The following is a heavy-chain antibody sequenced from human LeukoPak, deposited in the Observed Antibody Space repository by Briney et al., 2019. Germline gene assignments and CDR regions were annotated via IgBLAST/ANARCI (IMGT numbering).Heavy chain of an antibody. Sequence: GRSLRLSCAASRLSLRTYRMRGVRQAPGKGLEWVAGISNGGSYKYYADSVKGRFTISRDNSRNTLYLQMNSLRPDDTALYYCAKPRGGESWAFDYWGQGTLVTVSS. J-gene: IGHJ4*01. D-gene: IGHD2-21*01. CDR2: ISNGGSYK. CDR3: AKPRGGESWAFDY. CDR1: RLSLRTYR. V-gene: IGHV3-30*18.